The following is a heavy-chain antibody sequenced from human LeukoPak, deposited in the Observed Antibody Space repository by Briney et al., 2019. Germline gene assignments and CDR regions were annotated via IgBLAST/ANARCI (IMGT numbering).Heavy chain of an antibody. CDR1: GYTFTSYA. Sequence: ASVKVSCKASGYTFTSYAMHWVRQAPGQRLEWMGWINTGNGNTKYSQEFQGRVTITRDTSANTAYMELSSLTSEDTAVYYCATEVGHAYNRFDYWGQGTLVTVSS. D-gene: IGHD5-24*01. CDR2: INTGNGNT. CDR3: ATEVGHAYNRFDY. J-gene: IGHJ4*02. V-gene: IGHV1-3*03.